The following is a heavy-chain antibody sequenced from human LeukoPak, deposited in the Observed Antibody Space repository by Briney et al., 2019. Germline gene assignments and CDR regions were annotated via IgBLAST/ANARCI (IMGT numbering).Heavy chain of an antibody. D-gene: IGHD5-12*01. CDR3: GRDHDYEGWFDP. Sequence: SVKVSCKASGCTFSSYAISGVRQAPGQGLEWMGGIIPIFGTANYVQKFQGRVKITAHKSTSTDYMERSSLRCEDTAVYYCGRDHDYEGWFDPWGQGTLVTVSS. V-gene: IGHV1-69*06. CDR1: GCTFSSYA. J-gene: IGHJ5*02. CDR2: IIPIFGTA.